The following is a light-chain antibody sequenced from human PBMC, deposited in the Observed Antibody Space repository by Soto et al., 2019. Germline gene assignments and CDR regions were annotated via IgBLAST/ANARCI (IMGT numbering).Light chain of an antibody. CDR3: QHYNSYSLT. Sequence: DIQMTQSPSTLSASVGDRVTITCRASESISSWLAWYQQKPGKAPKLLIYKASSLESGVPSRFSGSGSGTEFTLTISSLQPDDFAPYYCQHYNSYSLTFGGATKVQIK. CDR2: KAS. J-gene: IGKJ4*01. V-gene: IGKV1-5*03. CDR1: ESISSW.